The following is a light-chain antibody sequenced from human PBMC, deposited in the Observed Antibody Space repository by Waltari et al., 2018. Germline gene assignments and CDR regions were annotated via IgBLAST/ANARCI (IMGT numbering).Light chain of an antibody. CDR2: DVN. V-gene: IGLV2-14*01. Sequence: QSALTQPASVSGSPGQSITIPCTGTSNDIGGYNFVSCYQLQPGKAPKLSIYDVNNPPSWVSNRFSGSKSGNTASLTISGLQTEDEADYYCSSCTSTYTVLFGGGTKVTVL. J-gene: IGLJ2*01. CDR3: SSCTSTYTVL. CDR1: SNDIGGYNF.